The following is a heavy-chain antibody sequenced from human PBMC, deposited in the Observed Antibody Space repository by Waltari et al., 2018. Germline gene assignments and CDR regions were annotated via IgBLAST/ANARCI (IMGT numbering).Heavy chain of an antibody. CDR1: GGAISTNYN. Sequence: QLQLQESGPGLVKPSETLSLTGTVSGGAISTNYNWGWIRPPPGKGLEWMGNMQYRGSTFYNPSLESRVTISLDTWKNQFSLRLSSVGAADTAVYFCGRIAFGDEGGYFQYWGQGTLVTVSS. CDR2: MQYRGST. CDR3: GRIAFGDEGGYFQY. J-gene: IGHJ1*01. D-gene: IGHD4-17*01. V-gene: IGHV4-39*01.